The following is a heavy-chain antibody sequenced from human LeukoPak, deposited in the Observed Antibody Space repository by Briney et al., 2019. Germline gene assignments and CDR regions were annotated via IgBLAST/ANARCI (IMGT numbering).Heavy chain of an antibody. CDR1: GFTFSSYW. CDR2: IKQDGSEK. V-gene: IGHV3-7*01. D-gene: IGHD3-22*01. CDR3: ARENTYYYDSSGYHYHGNYYYGMDV. J-gene: IGHJ6*02. Sequence: PGGSLRLSCAASGFTFSSYWMSWVRQAPGKGLEWVANIKQDGSEKYYVDSVKGRFTISRDNAKNSLYLQMNSLRAEDTAVYYCARENTYYYDSSGYHYHGNYYYGMDVWGQGTTVTVSS.